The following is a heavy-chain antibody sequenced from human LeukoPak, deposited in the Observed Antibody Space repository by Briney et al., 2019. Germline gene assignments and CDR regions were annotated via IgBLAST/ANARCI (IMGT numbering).Heavy chain of an antibody. Sequence: GESLKISCKGFGYSFSSYWIGSVRQMPGKGLEWMGIIFPTDSDTRYSPSFQGQDTLSLDKSISTAYLQWRSLKASDTAMYYCARQVDYYHYMDVWGKGSTVTVSS. CDR2: IFPTDSDT. CDR3: ARQVDYYHYMDV. CDR1: GYSFSSYW. V-gene: IGHV5-51*01. J-gene: IGHJ6*03.